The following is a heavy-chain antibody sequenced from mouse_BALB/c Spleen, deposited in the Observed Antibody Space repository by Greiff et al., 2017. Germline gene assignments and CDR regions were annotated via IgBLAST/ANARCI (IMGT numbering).Heavy chain of an antibody. CDR3: ARDRDYDVYAMDY. D-gene: IGHD2-4*01. V-gene: IGHV7-3*02. Sequence: DVILVESGGGLVQPGGSLRLSCATSGFTFTDYYMSWVRQPPGKALEWLGFIRNKANGYTTEYSASVKGRFTISRDNSQSILYLQMNTLRAEDSATYYCARDRDYDVYAMDYWGQGTSVTVSS. J-gene: IGHJ4*01. CDR2: IRNKANGYTT. CDR1: GFTFTDYY.